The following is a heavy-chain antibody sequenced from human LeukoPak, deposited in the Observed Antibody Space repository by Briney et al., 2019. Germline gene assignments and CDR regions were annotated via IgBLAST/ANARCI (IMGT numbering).Heavy chain of an antibody. D-gene: IGHD2-21*01. CDR2: IKEDGSQK. CDR3: ARGGLWSFDM. CDR1: GFTFSSYW. J-gene: IGHJ3*02. Sequence: GGSLRLSCAASGFTFSSYWMSWVRQAPGKGLEWVANIKEDGSQKNYVDSVKGRFSISRDNAENSVYLQMNSLRAEDTAVYYCARGGLWSFDMWGQGTMVTVSS. V-gene: IGHV3-7*01.